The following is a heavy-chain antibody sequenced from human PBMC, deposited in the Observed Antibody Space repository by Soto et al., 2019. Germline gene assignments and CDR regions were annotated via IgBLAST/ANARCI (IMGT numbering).Heavy chain of an antibody. CDR3: ASDKITGVFDY. J-gene: IGHJ4*02. CDR2: INHSGST. D-gene: IGHD2-8*02. Sequence: QVQLQQWGAGLLKPSETLSLTCAVYGGSSSGYYCTWIRQPPGTGLEWIGEINHSGSTNYNPSLKSRVTISVDTSKNQFSLKRTSVTAADTAVYYCASDKITGVFDYWGQGTLVTVSS. CDR1: GGSSSGYY. V-gene: IGHV4-34*01.